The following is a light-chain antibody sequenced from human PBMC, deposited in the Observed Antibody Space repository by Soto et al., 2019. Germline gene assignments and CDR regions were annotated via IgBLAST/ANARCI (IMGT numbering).Light chain of an antibody. CDR1: QNIRSR. V-gene: IGKV1-5*01. CDR3: QQYNSYWT. J-gene: IGKJ1*01. Sequence: DFRRTEAPSTVSASVGDRVSITYRASQNIRSRLAWYQQKPGKAPKLLIYDASTLESGVPSRFSGRGSGTEFTLTISSLQPDDFATYYCQQYNSYWTFGQGTKVDI. CDR2: DAS.